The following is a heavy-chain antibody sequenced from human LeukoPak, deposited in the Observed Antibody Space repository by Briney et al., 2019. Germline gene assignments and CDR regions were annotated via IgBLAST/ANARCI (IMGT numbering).Heavy chain of an antibody. Sequence: PGGSLRLSCAASGFNVSNNYMTWVRQAPGKGLEWVSLIYSSGSTYYADSVKGRFTISRDNSKNTLYLQMNSLRAEDTAVYYCARGIGYYFDYWGQGTLVTVSS. V-gene: IGHV3-53*01. J-gene: IGHJ4*02. CDR2: IYSSGST. D-gene: IGHD1-26*01. CDR3: ARGIGYYFDY. CDR1: GFNVSNNY.